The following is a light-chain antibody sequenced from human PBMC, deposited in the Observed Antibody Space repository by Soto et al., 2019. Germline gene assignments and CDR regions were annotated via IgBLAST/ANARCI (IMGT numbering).Light chain of an antibody. CDR2: DAY. CDR1: QDNSNH. CDR3: QKHDGVPL. V-gene: IGKV1-33*01. J-gene: IGKJ3*01. Sequence: DIQLTQSPSSLSASVGDRVTITCQSSQDNSNHLNWYQQKPGKAPNLLIYDAYDLETGVPSRFSGGGSGTFFSFTINRLQPEDIATYYCQKHDGVPLFGPGTKVEIK.